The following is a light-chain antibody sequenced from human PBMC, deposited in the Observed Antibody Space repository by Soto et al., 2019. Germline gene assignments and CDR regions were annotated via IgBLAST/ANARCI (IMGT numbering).Light chain of an antibody. CDR3: LQYDNLWT. V-gene: IGKV3-15*01. CDR2: GAS. J-gene: IGKJ1*01. Sequence: EIVMTQSPATLSVSPGERATLSCGASQSVSSYLAWCQQKPGQAPRLLIYGASTRATGIPARFSGSGAGTEFTLTISSLQSEDFAVYYCLQYDNLWTFGQGTKVDIK. CDR1: QSVSSY.